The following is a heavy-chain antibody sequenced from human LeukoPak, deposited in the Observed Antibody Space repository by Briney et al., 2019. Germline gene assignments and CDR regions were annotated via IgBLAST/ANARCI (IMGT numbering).Heavy chain of an antibody. CDR2: IYYSGST. CDR1: GGSISSSSYY. CDR3: TRSSGYYYGSGSDYYFDY. J-gene: IGHJ4*02. D-gene: IGHD3-10*01. Sequence: SETLSLTCTVSGGSISSSSYYWGWIRQPPGKGLEWIGSIYYSGSTYYNPSLKSRVTISVDTSKNQFSLKLSSVTAADTAVYYCTRSSGYYYGSGSDYYFDYWGQGTLVTVSS. V-gene: IGHV4-39*07.